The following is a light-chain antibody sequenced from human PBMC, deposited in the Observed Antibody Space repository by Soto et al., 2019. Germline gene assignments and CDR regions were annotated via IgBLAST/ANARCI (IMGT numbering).Light chain of an antibody. J-gene: IGKJ1*01. Sequence: DTQLTQSPSFLSASVGDRVTITCRASQTISSWLAWYQQKPGKAPKLLIYKASTLKSGVPSRFSGSGSGTEFTLTISSLQPDDFATYYCQHYNSYSEAFGQGTKGDI. CDR2: KAS. CDR1: QTISSW. V-gene: IGKV1-5*03. CDR3: QHYNSYSEA.